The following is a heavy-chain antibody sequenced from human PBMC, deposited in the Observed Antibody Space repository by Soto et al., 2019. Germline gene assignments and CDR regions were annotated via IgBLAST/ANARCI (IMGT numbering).Heavy chain of an antibody. J-gene: IGHJ4*02. Sequence: QVQLQESGPGLVKPSETLSLTCTVSGGSISSYYWSWIRQPPGKGLEWIGSIYYSGSTNYSPSLKRRVTISVDTSKNPFSLKLSSVTAADTAVYYCARTYGDYVFDYWGQGTLVTVSS. CDR1: GGSISSYY. V-gene: IGHV4-59*01. D-gene: IGHD4-17*01. CDR3: ARTYGDYVFDY. CDR2: IYYSGST.